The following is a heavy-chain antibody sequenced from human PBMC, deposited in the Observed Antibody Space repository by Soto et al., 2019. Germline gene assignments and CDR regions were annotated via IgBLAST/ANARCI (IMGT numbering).Heavy chain of an antibody. D-gene: IGHD3-10*01. CDR3: ARDRGDGYNAFDY. V-gene: IGHV4-59*01. CDR2: IYYSGST. CDR1: GGSISSYY. Sequence: ETLSLTCTVSGGSISSYYWSWIRQPPGKGLEWIGYIYYSGSTNYNPSLKSRVTISVDTSKNQFSLKLSSVTAADTAVYYCARDRGDGYNAFDYWGQGTLVTISS. J-gene: IGHJ4*02.